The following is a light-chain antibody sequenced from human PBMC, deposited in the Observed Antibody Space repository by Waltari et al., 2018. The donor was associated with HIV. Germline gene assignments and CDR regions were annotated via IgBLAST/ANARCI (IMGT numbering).Light chain of an antibody. CDR2: LAS. J-gene: IGKJ1*01. V-gene: IGKV2-28*01. Sequence: DIVMTQSPLYLPVTPGEPASISCRSSQSLLHSNGFNYLDWYLQKPGQSPQLLISLASNRASGVPDRFSGSGSGTDFTLKISRVEAEDVGVYYCMQALQTPRTFGQGTKVEIK. CDR1: QSLLHSNGFNY. CDR3: MQALQTPRT.